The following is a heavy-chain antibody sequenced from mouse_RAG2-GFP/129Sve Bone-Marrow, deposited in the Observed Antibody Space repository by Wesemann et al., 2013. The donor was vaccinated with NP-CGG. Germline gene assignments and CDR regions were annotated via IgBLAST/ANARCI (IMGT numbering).Heavy chain of an antibody. CDR1: GFAFSSYD. CDR3: ARHEDGYYVGFDY. V-gene: IGHV5-12-1*01. D-gene: IGHD2-3*01. CDR2: ISSGGGST. J-gene: IGHJ2*01. Sequence: GGGLVKPGGSLKLSCAASGFAFSSYDMSWVRQTPEKRLEWVAYISSGGGSTYYPDTVKGRFTISRDNAKNTLYLQMSSLKSEDTAMYYCARHEDGYYVGFDYWGQGTTLTVSS.